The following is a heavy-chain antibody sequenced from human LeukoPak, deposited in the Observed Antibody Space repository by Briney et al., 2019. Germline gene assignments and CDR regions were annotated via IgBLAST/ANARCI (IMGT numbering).Heavy chain of an antibody. CDR3: ARERLYCSGGSCYSGVFDY. CDR2: IYYSGST. V-gene: IGHV4-59*01. Sequence: SETLSLTCAVYGGSFSGYYWSWIRQPPGKGLEWIGYIYYSGSTNYNPSLKSRVTISVDTSKNQFSLKLSSVTAADTAVYYCARERLYCSGGSCYSGVFDYWGQGTLVTVSS. D-gene: IGHD2-15*01. CDR1: GGSFSGYY. J-gene: IGHJ4*02.